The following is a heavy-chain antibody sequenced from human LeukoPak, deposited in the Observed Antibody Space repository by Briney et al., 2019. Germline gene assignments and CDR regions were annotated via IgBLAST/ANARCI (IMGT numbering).Heavy chain of an antibody. CDR1: GSIFTHYY. CDR2: INPYIVVT. CDR3: ARASICVYTNVKIEGDYFGLDI. J-gene: IGHJ6*04. Sequence: ASLKASCKAFGSIFTHYYMHWVPQAPGQGLEWRGWINPYIVVTAYAKKCHGRVTMTRVTCLKTGYMELSRLTSDDTAVYYCARASICVYTNVKIEGDYFGLDIWGEGSAVTVCS. D-gene: IGHD4-11*01. V-gene: IGHV1-2*02.